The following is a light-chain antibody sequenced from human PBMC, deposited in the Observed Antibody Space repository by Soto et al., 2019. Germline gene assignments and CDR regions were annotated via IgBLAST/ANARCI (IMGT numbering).Light chain of an antibody. CDR2: GNS. V-gene: IGLV1-40*01. CDR1: SSNIGAGYD. J-gene: IGLJ2*01. Sequence: QSVLTQPPSVSGAPGQRVTISRTGSSSNIGAGYDVHWYQQLPGTAPKLLIYGNSNRPSGVPDRCSGSKSGTSASLAITGLQAEDEADYYCQSYDSSLSVVFGGGTKLTVL. CDR3: QSYDSSLSVV.